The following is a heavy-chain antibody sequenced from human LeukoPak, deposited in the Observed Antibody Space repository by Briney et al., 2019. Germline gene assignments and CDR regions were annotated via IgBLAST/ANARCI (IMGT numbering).Heavy chain of an antibody. Sequence: PGGSLRLSCAASGFTFSSYAMSWVRQAPGKGLEWVSAISGSGGSTYYADSVKGRFTISRDNSKNTLYLQMNSLRAEDTAVYYCAKDHEAEAVAGTPGWELLVGGGFDYWGQGTLVTVSS. J-gene: IGHJ4*02. CDR1: GFTFSSYA. CDR2: ISGSGGST. V-gene: IGHV3-23*01. D-gene: IGHD6-19*01. CDR3: AKDHEAEAVAGTPGWELLVGGGFDY.